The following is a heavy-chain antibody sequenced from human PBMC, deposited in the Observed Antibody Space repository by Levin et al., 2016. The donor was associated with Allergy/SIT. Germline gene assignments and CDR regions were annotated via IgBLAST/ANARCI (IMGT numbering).Heavy chain of an antibody. CDR1: GFTFSNYG. Sequence: GGSLRLSCAASGFTFSNYGMHWVRQAPGKGLEWVAVVSFDGSNEYYSDSVKGRFTISRDNSKNTLYLQMNSLRAEDTAVYYCAAVGAYYYDRRDYYIWGLEEPVDYWGQGTLVTVSS. D-gene: IGHD3-22*01. CDR3: AAVGAYYYDRRDYYIWGLEEPVDY. J-gene: IGHJ4*02. CDR2: VSFDGSNE. V-gene: IGHV3-30*03.